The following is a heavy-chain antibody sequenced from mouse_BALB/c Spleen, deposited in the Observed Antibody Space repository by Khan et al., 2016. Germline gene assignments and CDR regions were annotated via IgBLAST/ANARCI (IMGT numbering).Heavy chain of an antibody. CDR1: GYSFTAYY. J-gene: IGHJ3*01. CDR2: INPNTDNT. CDR3: ARGCDLFAY. Sequence: EVQLQESGPDLVKTGASVKISCKASGYSFTAYYMNWGKLSLGKSLECIGRINPNTDNTNYNQKFTGQAILTVDTSSNTAYMELSSLTSEDSAVYFCARGCDLFAYWGQGTLVTVSA. V-gene: IGHV1-26*01.